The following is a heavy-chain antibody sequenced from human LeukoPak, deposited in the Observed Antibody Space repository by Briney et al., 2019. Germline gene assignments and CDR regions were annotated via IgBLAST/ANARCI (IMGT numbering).Heavy chain of an antibody. V-gene: IGHV4-34*01. D-gene: IGHD5-24*01. J-gene: IGHJ6*03. CDR3: ARERRWLQFSYYYYYYMDV. CDR1: GGSFSGYY. CDR2: INHSGST. Sequence: SETLSLTCAVYGGSFSGYYWSWIRHPPGKGLEWIGEINHSGSTNYNPSLKSRVTISVDTSKNQFSLKLSSVTAADTAVYYCARERRWLQFSYYYYYYMDVWGKGTTVTVSS.